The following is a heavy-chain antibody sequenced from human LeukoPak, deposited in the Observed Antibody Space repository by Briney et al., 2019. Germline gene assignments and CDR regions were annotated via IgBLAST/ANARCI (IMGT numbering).Heavy chain of an antibody. D-gene: IGHD3-10*01. CDR3: ARGGLWFGESGDY. CDR2: ISYDGSNK. J-gene: IGHJ4*02. V-gene: IGHV3-30*04. CDR1: GFTFSSYA. Sequence: AGGSLRLSCAASGFTFSSYAMHWVRQAPGKGLEWVAVISYDGSNKYYADSVKGRFTISRDNSKNTLYLQMNSLRAEDTAVYYCARGGLWFGESGDYWGQGTLVTVSS.